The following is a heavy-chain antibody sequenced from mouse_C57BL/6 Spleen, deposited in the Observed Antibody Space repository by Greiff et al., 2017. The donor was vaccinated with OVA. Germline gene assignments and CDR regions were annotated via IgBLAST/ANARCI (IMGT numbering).Heavy chain of an antibody. CDR2: INPGSGGT. V-gene: IGHV1-54*01. CDR3: ARSSCGYFDV. J-gene: IGHJ1*03. CDR1: GYAFTNYL. Sequence: QVQLQQSGAELVRPGTSVKVSCKASGYAFTNYLIEWVKQRPGQGLEWIGVINPGSGGTNYNEKFKGKATLTADKSSSTAYMQLSSLTSEDSAVYFCARSSCGYFDVWGTGTTVTVSS.